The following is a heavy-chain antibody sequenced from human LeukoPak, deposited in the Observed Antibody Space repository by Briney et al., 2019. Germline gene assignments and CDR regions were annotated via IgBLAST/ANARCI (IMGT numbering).Heavy chain of an antibody. Sequence: GGTLRLSCAASGFTFSSYGMSWVRQAPGKGLEWVSAISGSGGSTYYADSVKGRFTISRDNSKNTLYLQMNSLRAEDTAVYYCARQAVARPFDLWGQGTMVAVSS. CDR2: ISGSGGST. V-gene: IGHV3-23*01. CDR3: ARQAVARPFDL. J-gene: IGHJ3*01. CDR1: GFTFSSYG.